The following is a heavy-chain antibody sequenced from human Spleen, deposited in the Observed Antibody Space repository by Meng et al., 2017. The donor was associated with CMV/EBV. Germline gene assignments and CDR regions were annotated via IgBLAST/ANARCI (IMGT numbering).Heavy chain of an antibody. CDR2: ISDRGGNT. Sequence: GESLKISCAASGFTFSSYAMSWVRQAPGKGLEWVSTISDRGGNTYYADSVKGRFTISRDNSKNMLYLQMNSLRAEDTAVYYCGKPDFSYYYYYGMDVWGQGTTVTVSS. J-gene: IGHJ6*02. V-gene: IGHV3-23*01. D-gene: IGHD4-11*01. CDR3: GKPDFSYYYYYGMDV. CDR1: GFTFSSYA.